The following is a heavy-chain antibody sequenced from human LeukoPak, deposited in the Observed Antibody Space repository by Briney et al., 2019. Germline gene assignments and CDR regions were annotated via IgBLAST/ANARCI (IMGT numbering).Heavy chain of an antibody. J-gene: IGHJ6*03. D-gene: IGHD3-22*01. CDR1: GFTFSSYG. CDR2: ISYDGSNK. CDR3: ANLPTWNYYDSSTHYYYYMDV. V-gene: IGHV3-30*18. Sequence: RPGRSLRLSCAASGFTFSSYGMHWVRQAPGKGLEWVAVISYDGSNKYYADSVKGRFTISRDNSKNTLYLQMNSLRAEDTAVYYCANLPTWNYYDSSTHYYYYMDVWGKGTTVTVSS.